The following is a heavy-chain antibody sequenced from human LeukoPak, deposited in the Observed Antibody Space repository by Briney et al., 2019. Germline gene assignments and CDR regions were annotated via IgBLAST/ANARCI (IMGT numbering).Heavy chain of an antibody. J-gene: IGHJ4*02. V-gene: IGHV3-30*18. CDR3: AKDRSGYGAPSPFDY. CDR1: GFTFSSYG. Sequence: PGRSLRLSCAASGFTFSSYGMHWVRQAPGKGLGWVPLISYDGRNKYYADSVKGRFTISRDNSKNTLYLQMNSLRAEDTAVYYCAKDRSGYGAPSPFDYWGQGTLVTVSS. CDR2: ISYDGRNK. D-gene: IGHD5-12*01.